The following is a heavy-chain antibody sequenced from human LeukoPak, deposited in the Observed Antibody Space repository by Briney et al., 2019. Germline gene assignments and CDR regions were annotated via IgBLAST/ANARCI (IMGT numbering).Heavy chain of an antibody. CDR1: GYAFTSYY. J-gene: IGHJ4*02. CDR2: INPSGGST. D-gene: IGHD2-15*01. CDR3: ARDGAIVVVAATPPDY. Sequence: EASVKVSCKASGYAFTSYYMHWVRQAPGQGLEWMGIINPSGGSTSYAQKFQGRVTMTRDTSTSTVYMELSSLRSEDTAVYYCARDGAIVVVAATPPDYWGQGTLVTVSS. V-gene: IGHV1-46*01.